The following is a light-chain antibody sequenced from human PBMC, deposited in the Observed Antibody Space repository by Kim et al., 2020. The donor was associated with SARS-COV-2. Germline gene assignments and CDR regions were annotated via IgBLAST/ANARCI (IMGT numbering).Light chain of an antibody. CDR1: NIGGKG. J-gene: IGLJ2*01. CDR2: YDS. V-gene: IGLV3-21*04. Sequence: VAPGKTARITCGGNNIGGKGVHCDQQKPGQAPVLVIYYDSARPSGIPERFSGSNSGNTATLTISRVEAGDEADYYCQVWDSSSDVVFGGGTQLTVL. CDR3: QVWDSSSDVV.